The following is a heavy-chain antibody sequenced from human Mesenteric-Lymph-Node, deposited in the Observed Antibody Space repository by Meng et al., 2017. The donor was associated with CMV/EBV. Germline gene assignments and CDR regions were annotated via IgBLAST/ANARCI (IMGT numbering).Heavy chain of an antibody. J-gene: IGHJ4*02. CDR2: IRYDGSDK. D-gene: IGHD2-15*01. V-gene: IGHV3-30*02. CDR3: ARVSGYCGGGSCSPDS. Sequence: GASLKISCAASGFTFSDHGMHWVRQTPGGGLEWGAFIRYDGSDKNDADSVKGRFTISRDNSKNTLYLQMNSLRTEDTAVYYCARVSGYCGGGSCSPDSWGQGTLVTVSS. CDR1: GFTFSDHG.